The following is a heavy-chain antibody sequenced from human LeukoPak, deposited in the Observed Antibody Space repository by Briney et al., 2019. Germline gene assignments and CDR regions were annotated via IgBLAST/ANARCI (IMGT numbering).Heavy chain of an antibody. CDR1: GGSISSGGYY. J-gene: IGHJ4*02. CDR3: ARGGSDSNGYYLIYY. Sequence: TLSLTCTVSGGSISSGGYYWSWIRQHPGKGLEWIGSIYYSGSTYYNPSLKSRVTISVDTSKNQFSLKLSSVTAADTAVYYCARGGSDSNGYYLIYYWGQGTLLAVSS. CDR2: IYYSGST. V-gene: IGHV4-31*03. D-gene: IGHD3-22*01.